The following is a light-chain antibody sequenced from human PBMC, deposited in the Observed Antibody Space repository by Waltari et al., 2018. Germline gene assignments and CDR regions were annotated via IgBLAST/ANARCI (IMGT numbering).Light chain of an antibody. CDR1: QSVLYNSNNLNY. V-gene: IGKV4-1*01. CDR2: WAS. J-gene: IGKJ1*01. CDR3: QQYFATPRT. Sequence: DIVMTQSLDSLAVSLGERATINCKSSQSVLYNSNNLNYLGWYQYKPGQPPKLLFYWASTRESGVPARFSGSGSGTDFTLTISSLQAEDVAVYYCQQYFATPRTFGQGTKVEIK.